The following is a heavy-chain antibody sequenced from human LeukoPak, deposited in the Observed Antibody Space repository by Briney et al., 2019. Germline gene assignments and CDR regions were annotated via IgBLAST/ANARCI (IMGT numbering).Heavy chain of an antibody. CDR3: ARSYGSGSYHYDY. CDR2: ITSSSNCI. CDR1: GFTFSRYT. J-gene: IGHJ4*02. D-gene: IGHD3-10*01. Sequence: PGGSLRLSCAASGFTFSRYTMNWVRQAPGKGLEWVSSITSSSNCIYYADSVKGRFTISRDNAENSLYLQMDSLRAEDTAVYYCARSYGSGSYHYDYWGQGTLVTVSS. V-gene: IGHV3-21*01.